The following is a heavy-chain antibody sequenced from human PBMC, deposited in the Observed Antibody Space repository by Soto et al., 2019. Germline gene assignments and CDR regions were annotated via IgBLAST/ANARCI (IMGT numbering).Heavy chain of an antibody. J-gene: IGHJ6*02. CDR1: GGSISSYY. Sequence: QVQLQESGPGLVKPSETLSLTCTVSGGSISSYYWSWIRQPPGKGLEWIGAIYYSGSTNYNPSRKSRVTISVDTSKNQFSLKLSSVTAADTAVYYCARNTAMVGGYYYYGMDVWGQGTTVTVSS. V-gene: IGHV4-59*01. D-gene: IGHD5-18*01. CDR2: IYYSGST. CDR3: ARNTAMVGGYYYYGMDV.